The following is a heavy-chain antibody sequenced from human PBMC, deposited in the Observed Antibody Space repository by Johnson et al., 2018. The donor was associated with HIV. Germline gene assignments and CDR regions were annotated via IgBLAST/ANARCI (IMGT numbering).Heavy chain of an antibody. CDR2: IGGSGGST. CDR1: GFTFSNSA. V-gene: IGHV3-23*04. CDR3: AKVGYYYDSSGYYYGAFDI. D-gene: IGHD3-22*01. J-gene: IGHJ3*02. Sequence: VQLVESGGGLVQPGGSLRLSCAASGFTFSNSAMSWVRQAPGKGLEWVSGIGGSGGSTHYADSVKGRFTISRDNSKNTLYLEMNSLSAEDTAGYYCAKVGYYYDSSGYYYGAFDIWGQGTMVTVSS.